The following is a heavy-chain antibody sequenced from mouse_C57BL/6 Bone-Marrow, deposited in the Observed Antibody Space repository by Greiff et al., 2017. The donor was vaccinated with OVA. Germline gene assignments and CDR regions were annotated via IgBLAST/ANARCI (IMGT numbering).Heavy chain of an antibody. D-gene: IGHD2-4*01. J-gene: IGHJ3*01. CDR3: AGDYDGFAY. CDR2: IYHRSGNT. V-gene: IGHV1-81*01. Sequence: VKLVESGAELARPGASVKLSCKASGYTFTSYGISWVKQRTGQGLEWIGEIYHRSGNTYYNEKFKGKATLTADKSSSTAYMELRSLTSEDSAVYFCAGDYDGFAYWGQGTLVTVSA. CDR1: GYTFTSYG.